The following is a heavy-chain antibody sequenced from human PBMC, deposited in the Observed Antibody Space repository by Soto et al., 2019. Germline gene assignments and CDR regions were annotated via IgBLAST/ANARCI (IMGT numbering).Heavy chain of an antibody. CDR3: ARGFGSSWFDY. J-gene: IGHJ4*02. D-gene: IGHD3-10*01. CDR2: MSTSSGGT. V-gene: IGHV1-2*02. Sequence: QVQRVQSGAEVKDPGASVKVSCRPSGYTFTANYIHWVRQAPGQGLEWMGWMSTSSGGTRFAEKFQGRVTLTRDTSISTAYMELTTLTLDDTAVYYCARGFGSSWFDYWGQGTLVAVSS. CDR1: GYTFTANY.